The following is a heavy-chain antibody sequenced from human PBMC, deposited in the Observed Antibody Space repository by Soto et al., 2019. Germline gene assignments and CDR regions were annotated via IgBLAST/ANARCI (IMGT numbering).Heavy chain of an antibody. Sequence: PGGSLRLSCAASGFTFSSYWMHWVRQAPGKGLVWVSRINSDGSSTSYADSVKGRFTISRDNAKNTLYLQMNSLRAEDTAVYYCARVTYYYDSSGYGPLPFDYWGQGTLVTVSS. D-gene: IGHD3-22*01. CDR3: ARVTYYYDSSGYGPLPFDY. CDR2: INSDGSST. CDR1: GFTFSSYW. V-gene: IGHV3-74*01. J-gene: IGHJ4*02.